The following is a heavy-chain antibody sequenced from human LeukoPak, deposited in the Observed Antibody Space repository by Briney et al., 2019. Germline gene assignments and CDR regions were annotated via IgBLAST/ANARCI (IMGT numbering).Heavy chain of an antibody. V-gene: IGHV4-34*01. CDR1: GGSFSGYY. CDR3: ARRYYGSGSYRLWYFDL. CDR2: INHSGST. Sequence: PSETLSLTRAVYGGSFSGYYWSWTRQPPGKGLEWIGEINHSGSTNYNPSLKSRVTISVDTSKNQFSLKLSSVTAADTAVYYCARRYYGSGSYRLWYFDLWGRGTLVTVSS. J-gene: IGHJ2*01. D-gene: IGHD3-10*01.